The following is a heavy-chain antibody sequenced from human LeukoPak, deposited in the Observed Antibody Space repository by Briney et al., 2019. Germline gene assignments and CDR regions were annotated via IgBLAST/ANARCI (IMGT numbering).Heavy chain of an antibody. J-gene: IGHJ4*02. Sequence: PGGSLRLSCAASGFTFSSYGMHWVRQAPGKGLEWVAFIRHDGSNKYYADSVKGRFTISRDNSKNTLYLQMNSLRAEDTAVYYCAKDPNRGGLSNYGYDWSYWGQGTLVTVSS. CDR2: IRHDGSNK. D-gene: IGHD5-18*01. V-gene: IGHV3-30*02. CDR3: AKDPNRGGLSNYGYDWSY. CDR1: GFTFSSYG.